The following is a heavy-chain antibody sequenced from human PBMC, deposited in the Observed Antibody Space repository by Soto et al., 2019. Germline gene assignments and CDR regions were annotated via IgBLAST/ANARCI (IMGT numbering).Heavy chain of an antibody. CDR1: GFTFNNYG. CDR3: AKERGAYGAYPSGMDV. Sequence: QVQLVESGGGVVQPGRPLRLSCAASGFTFNNYGMNWVRQAPGKGLEWVAVISYDGTNKFYTESVRCRFTISRDSSKNTLYLQMNRLRAEDTAIYYCAKERGAYGAYPSGMDVWGQGTTVTVSS. CDR2: ISYDGTNK. D-gene: IGHD2-21*01. J-gene: IGHJ6*02. V-gene: IGHV3-30*18.